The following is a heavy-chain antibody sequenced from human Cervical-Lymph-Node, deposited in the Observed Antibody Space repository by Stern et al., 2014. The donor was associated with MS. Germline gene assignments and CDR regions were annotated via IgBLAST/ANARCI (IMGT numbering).Heavy chain of an antibody. D-gene: IGHD4-23*01. V-gene: IGHV3-7*01. CDR2: IKQDGSEK. CDR3: ARDCGGNSVY. J-gene: IGHJ4*02. Sequence: EVQLVESGGGLVQPGGSLRLSCAASGFTFSSYWMSWVRQAPGKGLERVANIKQDGSEKYYVDSVKGRFTISRVNAQTSLYLHMNSLRAEDTAVYYCARDCGGNSVYWGQGTLVTVSS. CDR1: GFTFSSYW.